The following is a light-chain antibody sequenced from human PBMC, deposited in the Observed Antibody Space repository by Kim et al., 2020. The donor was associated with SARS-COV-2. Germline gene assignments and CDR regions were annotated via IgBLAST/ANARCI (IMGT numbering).Light chain of an antibody. J-gene: IGLJ2*01. CDR2: EDS. Sequence: SYELTQPPSVSVSPGQTASITCSGDKLGDKYVCWYQQKPGQSPVMVIYEDSKRPSGIPERFSGSNSGNTATLTISGTQATDEADYYCQAWDSSIVVFGGGPQLTVL. CDR1: KLGDKY. CDR3: QAWDSSIVV. V-gene: IGLV3-1*01.